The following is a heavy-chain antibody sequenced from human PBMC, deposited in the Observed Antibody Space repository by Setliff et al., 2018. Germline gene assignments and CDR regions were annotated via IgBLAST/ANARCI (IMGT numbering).Heavy chain of an antibody. Sequence: KASETLSLTCAASGGSFSDYYWTWIRQPPGKGLEWIGEINHSGSTNYNPSLKSRVTVSVDTSKNQFSLKLSSVTAADTAVYYCARVTGFLYMDVWGKGTTVTVSS. J-gene: IGHJ6*04. V-gene: IGHV4-34*01. CDR1: GGSFSDYY. D-gene: IGHD3-3*01. CDR2: INHSGST. CDR3: ARVTGFLYMDV.